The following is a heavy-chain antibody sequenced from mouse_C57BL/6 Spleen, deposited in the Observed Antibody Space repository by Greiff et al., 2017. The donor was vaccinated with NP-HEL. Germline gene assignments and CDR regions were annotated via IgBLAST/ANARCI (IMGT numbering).Heavy chain of an antibody. D-gene: IGHD2-3*01. CDR1: GFTFSSYA. V-gene: IGHV5-9-1*02. Sequence: EVQRVESGEGLVKPGGSLKLSCAASGFTFSSYAMSWVRQTPEQRLEWVAYISSGGDYIYYADTVKGRFTISRDNARNTLYLQMSSLKSEDTAMYYCTRVYDGYYFDYWGQGTTLTVSS. J-gene: IGHJ2*01. CDR2: ISSGGDYI. CDR3: TRVYDGYYFDY.